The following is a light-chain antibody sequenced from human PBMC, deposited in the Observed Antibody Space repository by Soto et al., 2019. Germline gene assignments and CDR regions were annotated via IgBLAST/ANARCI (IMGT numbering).Light chain of an antibody. CDR3: QQYNNWPFS. J-gene: IGKJ5*01. CDR1: QSVSSSY. V-gene: IGKV3-15*01. Sequence: VIPHSVLTLSVTPDARATLSFRASQSVSSSYLAWYQQKPGQSPRLLIYDVSSRATGVPSRFSGTGSETDFTLTISGLQSEDSAIYFCQQYNNWPFSSGQRTRPEIK. CDR2: DVS.